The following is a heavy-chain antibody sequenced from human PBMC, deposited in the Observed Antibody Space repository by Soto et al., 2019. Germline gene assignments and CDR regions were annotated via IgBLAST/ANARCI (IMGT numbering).Heavy chain of an antibody. CDR1: GFSLSTSGMC. Sequence: SGPTLVNPTQTLTLTCTFSGFSLSTSGMCVSWIRQPPGKALEWLARIDWDDDKYYSTSLKTRLTISKDTSKNQVVLTMTNMDPVDTATYYCAHSRLPLIMYYDFWSGYYDFDYWGQGTLVTVSS. J-gene: IGHJ4*02. D-gene: IGHD3-3*01. V-gene: IGHV2-70*12. CDR3: AHSRLPLIMYYDFWSGYYDFDY. CDR2: IDWDDDK.